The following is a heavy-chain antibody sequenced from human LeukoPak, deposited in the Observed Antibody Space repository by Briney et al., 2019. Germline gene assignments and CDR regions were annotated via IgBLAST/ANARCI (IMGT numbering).Heavy chain of an antibody. J-gene: IGHJ4*02. V-gene: IGHV3-7*01. CDR1: GFTFSSYW. Sequence: PGGSLRLSCAASGFTFSSYWMSWVRQAPGKGLEWVANINQDGSDKNYVGSVKGRFTISRDNAKNSLYLQMNSLRAEDAAVYYCVREIFGLDYWGQGTLVTVSS. CDR3: VREIFGLDY. D-gene: IGHD3-10*01. CDR2: INQDGSDK.